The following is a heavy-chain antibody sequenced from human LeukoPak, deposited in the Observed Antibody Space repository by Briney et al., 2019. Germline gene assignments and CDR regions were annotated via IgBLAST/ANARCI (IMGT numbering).Heavy chain of an antibody. V-gene: IGHV4-34*01. Sequence: SETLSLTCAVYGGSFSGYYWSWIRQPPGKGLEWIGEINHSGSTNYNPSLKSRVTISVDTSKNQFSLKLSSVTAADTAVYYCARAKRFLEWFGGVYMDVWGKGTTVTVPS. CDR1: GGSFSGYY. CDR2: INHSGST. D-gene: IGHD3-3*01. J-gene: IGHJ6*03. CDR3: ARAKRFLEWFGGVYMDV.